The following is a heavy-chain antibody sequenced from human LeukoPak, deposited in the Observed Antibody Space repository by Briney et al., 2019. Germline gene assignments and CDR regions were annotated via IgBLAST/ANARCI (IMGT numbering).Heavy chain of an antibody. CDR2: IYTSGST. V-gene: IGHV4-4*09. CDR3: ARHVKHNWNYHYYYYYMDV. D-gene: IGHD1-7*01. CDR1: GGSISSYY. J-gene: IGHJ6*03. Sequence: SETLSLTCTVSGGSISSYYWSWIRQPPGKGLEWIGYIYTSGSTNYNPSLKSRVAISVDTSKNQFSLKLSSVTAADTAVYYCARHVKHNWNYHYYYYYMDVWGKGTTVTVSS.